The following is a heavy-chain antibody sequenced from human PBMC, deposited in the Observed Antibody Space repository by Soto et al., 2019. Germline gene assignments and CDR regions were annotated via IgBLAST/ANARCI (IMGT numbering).Heavy chain of an antibody. Sequence: SETLSLTCTVSGDSVSSGRYYWSWIRQPPGKALEWIAYVHYSGSTNYNPSLKSRVTISRDTSKNQFSLKLTSVTAADTAVYYCARGHYGPEIYGMDVWGQGTTVTVSS. CDR2: VHYSGST. CDR3: ARGHYGPEIYGMDV. CDR1: GDSVSSGRYY. V-gene: IGHV4-61*01. J-gene: IGHJ6*02. D-gene: IGHD4-17*01.